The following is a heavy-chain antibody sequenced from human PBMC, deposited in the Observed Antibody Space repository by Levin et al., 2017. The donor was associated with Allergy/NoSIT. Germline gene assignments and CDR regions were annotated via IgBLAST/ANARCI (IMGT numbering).Heavy chain of an antibody. CDR2: IYYSGST. CDR1: GGSISSYY. D-gene: IGHD2-21*01. J-gene: IGHJ6*02. Sequence: SETLSLTCTVSGGSISSYYWSWIRQPPGKGLEWIGYIYYSGSTNYNPSLKSRVTISVDTSKNQFSLKLSSVTAADTAVYYCARTEKEHIVPYGMDGWGQGTTVTVSS. V-gene: IGHV4-59*08. CDR3: ARTEKEHIVPYGMDG.